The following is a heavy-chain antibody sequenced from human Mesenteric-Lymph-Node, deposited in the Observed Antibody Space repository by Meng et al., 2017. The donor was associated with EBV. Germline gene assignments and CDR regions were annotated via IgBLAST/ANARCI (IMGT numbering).Heavy chain of an antibody. Sequence: LRLQAAGPGLVKPSGTLSFTFTVSGGSSRRSSYYWGWIRQPPGKGLEWIGSIYYSGSTYYNPSLKSRVTISVDTSKNQFSLKLSSVTAADTVVYYCARARGLLWFGEFTVDYWGQGTLVTVSS. CDR1: GGSSRRSSYY. CDR2: IYYSGST. CDR3: ARARGLLWFGEFTVDY. J-gene: IGHJ4*02. V-gene: IGHV4-39*07. D-gene: IGHD3-10*01.